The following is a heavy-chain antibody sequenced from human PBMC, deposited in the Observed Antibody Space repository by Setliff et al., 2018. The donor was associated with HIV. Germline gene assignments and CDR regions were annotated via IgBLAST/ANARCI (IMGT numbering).Heavy chain of an antibody. D-gene: IGHD3-10*01. CDR2: IKQDGTET. J-gene: IGHJ4*02. Sequence: GGSLRLSCVGSGFTFRSYWMSWVRQAPGKGPEWVANIKQDGTETYYVDSVKGRFTISRDNSKNTLYLQMNSLRAEDTAVYYCARGLFFKRGVLFPAKPLFDYWGQGTLVTVSS. CDR1: GFTFRSYW. CDR3: ARGLFFKRGVLFPAKPLFDY. V-gene: IGHV3-7*03.